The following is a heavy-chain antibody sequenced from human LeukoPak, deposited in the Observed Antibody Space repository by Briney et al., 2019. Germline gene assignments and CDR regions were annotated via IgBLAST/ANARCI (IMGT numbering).Heavy chain of an antibody. Sequence: SETLSLTCTVSGGSTSSYYWSWIRQPPGKGLEWIGEIDHSGSINYNPSLKSRVIISLDTSKNQFSLNLTSVTAADTALYYCARHTRYTWKDSWGQGTLVTVSS. CDR1: GGSTSSYY. CDR2: IDHSGSI. J-gene: IGHJ4*02. CDR3: ARHTRYTWKDS. D-gene: IGHD3-9*01. V-gene: IGHV4-59*08.